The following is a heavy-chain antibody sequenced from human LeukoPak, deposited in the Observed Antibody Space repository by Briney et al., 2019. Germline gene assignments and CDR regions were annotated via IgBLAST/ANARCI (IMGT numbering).Heavy chain of an antibody. V-gene: IGHV3-53*01. J-gene: IGHJ4*02. CDR1: GFIVSSNY. D-gene: IGHD3-16*01. CDR3: AKPGYSYDYWCRH. CDR2: IYSGGST. Sequence: GGSLRLSCAASGFIVSSNYMTWVRQAPGKGLEWVSVIYSGGSTYYADSVKGRFTISRDNSKNTLYLQMSSLRAEDTAVYYCAKPGYSYDYWCRHWGQGTLVTVSS.